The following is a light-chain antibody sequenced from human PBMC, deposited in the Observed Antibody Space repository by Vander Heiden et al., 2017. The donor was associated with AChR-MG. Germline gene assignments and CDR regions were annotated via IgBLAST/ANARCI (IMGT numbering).Light chain of an antibody. Sequence: DIVMTQSPDSLAVSLGERATINCKSSQSVLYSSNNTNYLAWYQQKPGQPPKLLIYWASTRESGVPDRFSGSGSGTDFTLTISSLQAEDVAVYYCQQYYSTPPITFGQGTLLEIK. CDR1: QSVLYSSNNTNY. CDR3: QQYYSTPPIT. J-gene: IGKJ5*01. V-gene: IGKV4-1*01. CDR2: WAS.